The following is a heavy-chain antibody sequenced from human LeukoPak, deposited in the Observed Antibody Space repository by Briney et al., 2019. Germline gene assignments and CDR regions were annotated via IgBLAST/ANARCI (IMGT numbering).Heavy chain of an antibody. Sequence: SLRLSCAASGFTFSSYAMYWVRQAPGKGLEWVAVISYDGNNKYYADSVKCRFTISRDDSKNTLSLQMNSLRAEDTAVYYCARGAPERISSSTNYYFDYWGQGTLVTVSS. CDR3: ARGAPERISSSTNYYFDY. J-gene: IGHJ4*02. CDR2: ISYDGNNK. D-gene: IGHD6-6*01. V-gene: IGHV3-30-3*01. CDR1: GFTFSSYA.